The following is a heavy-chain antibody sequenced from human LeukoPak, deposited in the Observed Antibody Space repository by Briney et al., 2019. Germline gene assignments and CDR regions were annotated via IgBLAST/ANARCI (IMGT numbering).Heavy chain of an antibody. CDR2: ICYSGST. CDR3: ARGVENYYYYMDV. D-gene: IGHD5-24*01. J-gene: IGHJ6*03. CDR1: GGSISSYY. V-gene: IGHV4-59*01. Sequence: SETLSLTCTVSGGSISSYYWSWIRQPPGKGLEWIGYICYSGSTNYNPSLKSRVTISVDTSKNQFSLKLSSVTAADTAVYYCARGVENYYYYMDVWGKGTTVTVSS.